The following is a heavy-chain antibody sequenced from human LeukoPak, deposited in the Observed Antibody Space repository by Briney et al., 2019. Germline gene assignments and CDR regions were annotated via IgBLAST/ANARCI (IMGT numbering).Heavy chain of an antibody. Sequence: GSLRLSCAASGFTFSSYAMSWVRQAPGKGLEWVSAISGSGGSTYHADSVKGRFTISRDNSKNTLYLQMNSLRAEDTAVYYCAKDLYGDYVYYFDYWGQGTLVTVSS. CDR2: ISGSGGST. V-gene: IGHV3-23*01. CDR1: GFTFSSYA. J-gene: IGHJ4*02. D-gene: IGHD4-17*01. CDR3: AKDLYGDYVYYFDY.